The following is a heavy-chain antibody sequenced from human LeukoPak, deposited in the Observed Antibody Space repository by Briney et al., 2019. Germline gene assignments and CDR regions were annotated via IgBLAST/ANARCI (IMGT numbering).Heavy chain of an antibody. CDR2: INVGNGNT. J-gene: IGHJ4*02. CDR1: GYTFTSYA. Sequence: ASVKVSCKASGYTFTSYAMHWVRQAPGQRLEWMGWINVGNGNTKYSQKFQGRVTITRDTSASTAYMELSSLRSEDTAVYYCARDLSSPGPNYWGQGTLVTVSS. V-gene: IGHV1-3*01. CDR3: ARDLSSPGPNY. D-gene: IGHD7-27*01.